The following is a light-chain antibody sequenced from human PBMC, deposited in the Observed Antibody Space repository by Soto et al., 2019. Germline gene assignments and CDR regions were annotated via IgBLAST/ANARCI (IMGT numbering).Light chain of an antibody. J-gene: IGKJ1*01. CDR3: LQGTHFPPWT. CDR2: KVS. V-gene: IGKV2-30*01. CDR1: QSLVSSDGDAY. Sequence: DVVMTQSPLSLSVTLGQSASISCRSSQSLVSSDGDAYLNWFHQRPGQSPRRLMYKVSDRDSGVPDRFSGNGSGTYFTLTINKVEAEDMGVYYCLQGTHFPPWTFGQGTKV.